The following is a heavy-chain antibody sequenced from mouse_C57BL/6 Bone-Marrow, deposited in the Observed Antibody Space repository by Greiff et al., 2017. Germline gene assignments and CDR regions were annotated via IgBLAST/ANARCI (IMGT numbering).Heavy chain of an antibody. V-gene: IGHV1-64*01. CDR1: GYTFTSYW. D-gene: IGHD1-1*01. CDR3: ARRITTVVERAFDY. J-gene: IGHJ2*01. Sequence: QVQLQQPGAELVKPGASVKLSCKASGYTFTSYWMHWVKQRPGQGLEWIGMIHPNSGSTNYNEKFKSKATLTVDKSSSTAYMQLSSLTSEDSAVYYCARRITTVVERAFDYWGQGTTLTVSS. CDR2: IHPNSGST.